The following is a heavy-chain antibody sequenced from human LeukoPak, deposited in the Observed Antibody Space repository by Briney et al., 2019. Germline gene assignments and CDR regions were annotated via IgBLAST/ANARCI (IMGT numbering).Heavy chain of an antibody. Sequence: GGSLRLSCAASGFTFSSYWMSWARQAPGKGLEGVAHINQDGSEKYYVDSVKGRFTISRDNAKNSLYLQMNSLRAEDTAVYYCARDYCTNGVCFREVGYFQHWGQGTLVTVSS. CDR1: GFTFSSYW. D-gene: IGHD2-8*01. V-gene: IGHV3-7*01. CDR3: ARDYCTNGVCFREVGYFQH. CDR2: INQDGSEK. J-gene: IGHJ1*01.